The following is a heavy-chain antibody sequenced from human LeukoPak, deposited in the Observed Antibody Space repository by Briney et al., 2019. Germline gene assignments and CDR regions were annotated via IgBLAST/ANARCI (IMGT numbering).Heavy chain of an antibody. D-gene: IGHD3-3*01. V-gene: IGHV4-30-2*03. J-gene: IGHJ5*02. CDR3: ARQGQGFGVVILNWFDP. Sequence: PSETLSFTCTVSGGSISSGGYYWSWIRQPPGKGLEWIGYIYHSGSTYYNPSLKSRVTISVDTSKNQFSLKLSSVTAADTAVYYCARQGQGFGVVILNWFDPWGQGTLVTVSS. CDR2: IYHSGST. CDR1: GGSISSGGYY.